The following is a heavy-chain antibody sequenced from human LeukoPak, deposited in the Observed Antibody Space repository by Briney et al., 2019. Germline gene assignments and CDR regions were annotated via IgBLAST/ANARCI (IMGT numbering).Heavy chain of an antibody. CDR2: IYYSGST. Sequence: SETLSLTCTVSGGSISSGGYYWSWIRQHPGKGLEWIGYIYYSGSTYYNPSLKSRVTISVDTSKNQFSLKLSSVTAADTAVYYCASGRWFGELLDYWGQGTLVTVSS. D-gene: IGHD3-10*01. J-gene: IGHJ4*02. V-gene: IGHV4-31*03. CDR3: ASGRWFGELLDY. CDR1: GGSISSGGYY.